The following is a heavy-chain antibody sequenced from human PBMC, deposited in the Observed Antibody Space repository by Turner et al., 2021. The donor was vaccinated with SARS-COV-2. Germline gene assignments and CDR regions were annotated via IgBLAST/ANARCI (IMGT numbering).Heavy chain of an antibody. D-gene: IGHD5-18*01. Sequence: VQLVESGGGVVQPGRSLRLSCAAYGFTFSTTSMNWVRQAPGKGLEWVSSISSTGNYKWYADSLKGRITISRDNAKNSLDLQMDSLRVEDTAVYHCATTRNGYTLDWGQGTLVTVSS. V-gene: IGHV3-21*01. J-gene: IGHJ4*02. CDR2: ISSTGNYK. CDR3: ATTRNGYTLD. CDR1: GFTFSTTS.